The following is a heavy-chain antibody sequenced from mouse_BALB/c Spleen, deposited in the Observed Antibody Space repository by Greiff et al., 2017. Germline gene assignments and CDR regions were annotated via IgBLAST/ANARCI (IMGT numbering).Heavy chain of an antibody. V-gene: IGHV1-69*02. CDR3: ARGGYGSSYWYFDV. D-gene: IGHD1-1*01. CDR2: IDPSDSYT. Sequence: QVQLQQPGAELVKPGASVKLSCKASGYTFTSYWMHWVKQRPGQGLEWIGKIDPSDSYTNYNQKFKGKATLTVDKSSSTAYMQLSSLTSEDSAVYYCARGGYGSSYWYFDVWGAGTTVTVSA. CDR1: GYTFTSYW. J-gene: IGHJ1*01.